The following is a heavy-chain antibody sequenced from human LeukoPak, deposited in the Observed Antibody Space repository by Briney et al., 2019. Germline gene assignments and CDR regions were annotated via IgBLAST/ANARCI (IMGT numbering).Heavy chain of an antibody. V-gene: IGHV1-2*02. D-gene: IGHD1-1*01. J-gene: IGHJ6*02. Sequence: ASVKVSCKASGYSFTGYYVHWVRQAPGQGLEWMGWINPNSGGTNYAQKFQGRVAMTRDTSISTGYLEVRRLKSDDTAVYFCARNIRWKMGAAITDYYYYGMDVWGQGTTVTVSS. CDR3: ARNIRWKMGAAITDYYYYGMDV. CDR1: GYSFTGYY. CDR2: INPNSGGT.